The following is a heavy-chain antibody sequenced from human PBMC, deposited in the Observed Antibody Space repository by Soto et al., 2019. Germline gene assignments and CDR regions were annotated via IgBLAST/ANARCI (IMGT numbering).Heavy chain of an antibody. V-gene: IGHV5-51*01. J-gene: IGHJ4*02. CDR3: AKYSGSYHSNFDY. CDR2: IYPGDSDT. Sequence: HGESLKISCKGSGYSFTSYWIGWVRQMPGKGLEWMGIIYPGDSDTRYSPSFQGQVTISADKSISTAYLQWSSLKASDTAMYYCAKYSGSYHSNFDYWGQGTLVTVSS. CDR1: GYSFTSYW. D-gene: IGHD1-26*01.